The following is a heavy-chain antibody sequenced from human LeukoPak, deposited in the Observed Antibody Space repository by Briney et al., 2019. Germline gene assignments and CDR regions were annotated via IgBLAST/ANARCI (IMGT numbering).Heavy chain of an antibody. CDR3: ARESVRRVTMKERGYFDY. CDR1: GFVYTAFW. Sequence: GGSLRLSCAGSGFVYTAFWMSWVRQVPGKGLEWVANIEQDGSEKYYVDSVSGRFTISRDNARNTLFLQMDNVRVEDTATYYCARESVRRVTMKERGYFDYWGRGTRVTVSS. J-gene: IGHJ4*02. CDR2: IEQDGSEK. V-gene: IGHV3-7*01. D-gene: IGHD3-22*01.